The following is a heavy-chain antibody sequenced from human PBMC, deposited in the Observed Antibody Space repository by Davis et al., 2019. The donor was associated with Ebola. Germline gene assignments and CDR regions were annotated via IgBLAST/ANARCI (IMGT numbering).Heavy chain of an antibody. D-gene: IGHD4-23*01. Sequence: GGSLRLSCAASGFVFRHYVMSRVRQAPGKGLEWVAVISYDGSNKYYADFVKGRFTISRDNSKNTLYLQMNSLRAEDTAVYYCARSGMTTVGYWGQGTLVTVSS. CDR3: ARSGMTTVGY. J-gene: IGHJ4*02. V-gene: IGHV3-30*03. CDR1: GFVFRHYV. CDR2: ISYDGSNK.